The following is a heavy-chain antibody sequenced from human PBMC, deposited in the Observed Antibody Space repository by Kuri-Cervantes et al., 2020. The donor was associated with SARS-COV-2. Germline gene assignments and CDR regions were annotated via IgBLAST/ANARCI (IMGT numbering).Heavy chain of an antibody. CDR2: IYYSGST. V-gene: IGHV4-39*07. Sequence: GSLRLSCTVSGGSISSSSYYWGWIRQPPGNGLEWIGSIYYSGSTYYNPSLKSRVTISVDTSKNQSSLKLSSVTAADTAVYYCARDGGIAAATSEGSFDIWGQGTMVTVSS. D-gene: IGHD6-13*01. CDR1: GGSISSSSYY. J-gene: IGHJ3*02. CDR3: ARDGGIAAATSEGSFDI.